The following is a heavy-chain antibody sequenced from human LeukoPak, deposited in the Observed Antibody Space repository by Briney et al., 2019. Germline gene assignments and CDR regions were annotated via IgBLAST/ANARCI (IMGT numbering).Heavy chain of an antibody. CDR3: ARGQSMYY. J-gene: IGHJ4*02. V-gene: IGHV1-18*01. CDR1: GYTFNNFV. CDR2: ISPHTYAT. Sequence: ASVTVSCKASGYTFNNFVISWVRQAPGQGLEWVGWISPHTYATRYAEKVQGRVSMTTDTPTTTVYMELRSLTSDDTAVYFCARGQSMYYWGQGTPVTVSS. D-gene: IGHD2-8*01.